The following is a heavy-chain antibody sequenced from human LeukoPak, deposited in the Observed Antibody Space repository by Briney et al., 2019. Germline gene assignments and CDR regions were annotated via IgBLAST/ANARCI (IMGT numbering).Heavy chain of an antibody. D-gene: IGHD3-10*01. J-gene: IGHJ4*02. CDR1: GDSVSNGNYY. V-gene: IGHV4-61*03. CDR3: ARSQNYYGTGDY. Sequence: SETLSLTCTVSGDSVSNGNYYWSWLRQPPGKALEWIGYIYYTGKTYYNPSLEGRVTILVDTSRNHFSVKLSSVTAADTAVYYCARSQNYYGTGDYWSQGTLVTVSS. CDR2: IYYTGKT.